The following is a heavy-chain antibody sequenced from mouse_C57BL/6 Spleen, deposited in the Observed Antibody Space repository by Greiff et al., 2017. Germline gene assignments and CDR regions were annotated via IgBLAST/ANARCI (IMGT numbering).Heavy chain of an antibody. CDR2: INPNNGGT. V-gene: IGHV1-18*01. CDR3: ARPTYYYGPDYYAMDY. CDR1: GYTFTDYN. D-gene: IGHD1-1*01. Sequence: EVQLQQSEPELVKPGASVKIPCKASGYTFTDYNMDWVKQSHGKSLEWIGDINPNNGGTIYNQKFKGKATLTVDKSSSTAYMELRSLTSEDTAVYYCARPTYYYGPDYYAMDYWGQGTSVTVSS. J-gene: IGHJ4*01.